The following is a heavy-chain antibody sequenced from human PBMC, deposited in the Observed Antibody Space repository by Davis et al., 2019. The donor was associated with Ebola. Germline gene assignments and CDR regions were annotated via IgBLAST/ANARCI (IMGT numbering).Heavy chain of an antibody. Sequence: GESLKISCAASGFTFNNYGMHWVRQAPGKGLEWVAVIWYEGSSKYYADSVKGRFTISRDNSKNTLYLQMNSLRAEDTAVYYCARDRRRDGYNLGDYWGQGTLVTVSS. J-gene: IGHJ4*02. V-gene: IGHV3-33*01. D-gene: IGHD5-24*01. CDR1: GFTFNNYG. CDR3: ARDRRRDGYNLGDY. CDR2: IWYEGSSK.